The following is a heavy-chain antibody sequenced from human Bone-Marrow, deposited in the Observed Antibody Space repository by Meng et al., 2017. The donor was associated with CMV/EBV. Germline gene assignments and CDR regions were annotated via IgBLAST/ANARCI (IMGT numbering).Heavy chain of an antibody. CDR3: ARDLLEGRY. D-gene: IGHD3-3*01. J-gene: IGHJ4*02. CDR2: INGRGNNT. CDR1: GFTFTDYA. V-gene: IGHV3-23*01. Sequence: ESLKISCAASGFTFTDYAMNWVRQAPGKGLEWVSRINGRGNNTYYADSVKGRFTISRDNSKNTLYLQMNSLRAEDTAVYYCARDLLEGRYWGQGTLVTFSS.